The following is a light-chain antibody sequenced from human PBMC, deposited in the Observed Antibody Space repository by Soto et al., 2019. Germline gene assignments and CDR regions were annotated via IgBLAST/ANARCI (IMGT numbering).Light chain of an antibody. V-gene: IGKV1-39*01. J-gene: IGKJ4*01. Sequence: DIQMTQSPSTLSASVGDRVTITCRASQAISSYLNWYQQKPGKAPKVLIYATSSLQGGVPSRFGGSGSGTDFTLTITSLQPEDFATYYCQQSYSTPFTFGGGTKVDIK. CDR2: ATS. CDR1: QAISSY. CDR3: QQSYSTPFT.